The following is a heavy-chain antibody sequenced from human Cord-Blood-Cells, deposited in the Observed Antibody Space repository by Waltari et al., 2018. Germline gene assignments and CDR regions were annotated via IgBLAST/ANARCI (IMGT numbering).Heavy chain of an antibody. CDR2: INHSGST. V-gene: IGHV4-34*01. Sequence: QVQLQQWGAGLLRPSATLSLTSAVYGGSFSGYYLSWIRQPPGKGLEWIGEINHSGSTNYNPSLKSRVTISVDTSKNQFSLKLSSVTAADTAVYYCARGGQQQLGIDYWGQGTLVTVSS. CDR1: GGSFSGYY. J-gene: IGHJ4*02. D-gene: IGHD6-13*01. CDR3: ARGGQQQLGIDY.